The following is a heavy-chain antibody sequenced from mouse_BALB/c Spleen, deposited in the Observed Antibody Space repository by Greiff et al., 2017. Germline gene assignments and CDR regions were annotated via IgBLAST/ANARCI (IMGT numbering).Heavy chain of an antibody. Sequence: EVQGVESGPGLLKPSQALSLTFTVTGYSIISYYAWNWIRQFPGNILEWMGYISYSGSTSFNPSLKSRIHIIRVTSKNLFFLQFNSVPTEDTATYYCARGGNYGNYEGWGEG. CDR1: GYSIISYYA. V-gene: IGHV3-2*02. CDR3: ARGGNYGNYEG. J-gene: IGHJ3*02. CDR2: ISYSGST. D-gene: IGHD2-1*01.